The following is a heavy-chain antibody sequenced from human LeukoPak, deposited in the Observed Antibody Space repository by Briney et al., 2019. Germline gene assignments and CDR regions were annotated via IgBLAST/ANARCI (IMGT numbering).Heavy chain of an antibody. V-gene: IGHV3-48*01. J-gene: IGHJ5*02. CDR2: ISRSSSPI. CDR1: GFSFSDYS. D-gene: IGHD4-11*01. CDR3: ARSFNYVGWFDP. Sequence: GGSLRLSCAASGFSFSDYSMNWVRQAPGKGLEWVSYISRSSSPIYYADSVKGRFTISRDNAKNSLYLQMNSLRAEDTAVYYCARSFNYVGWFDPWGQGTLVTVSS.